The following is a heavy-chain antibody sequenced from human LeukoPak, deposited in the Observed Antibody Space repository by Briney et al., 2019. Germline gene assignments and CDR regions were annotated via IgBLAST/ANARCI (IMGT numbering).Heavy chain of an antibody. CDR2: ISYSGDNT. Sequence: GGSLRLSCTASGCNLTNYAMHWVRQAPGEGLEWVTLISYSGDNTYYADSVKGRFTFSRDKAKNTLYLQMNSLGPEDSAVYYCASDPRDGGQNVWGKGTMVTVSS. CDR1: GCNLTNYA. V-gene: IGHV3-30*04. D-gene: IGHD5-24*01. CDR3: ASDPRDGGQNV. J-gene: IGHJ6*04.